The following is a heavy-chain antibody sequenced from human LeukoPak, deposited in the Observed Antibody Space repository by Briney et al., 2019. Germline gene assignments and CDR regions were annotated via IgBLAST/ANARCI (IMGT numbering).Heavy chain of an antibody. CDR2: ISDSGST. CDR3: ARGRYSYGWNDS. V-gene: IGHV4-31*03. Sequence: PSETLSLTCTVSGGSIGTSAYYWNWIRQHPGKGLEWIGFISDSGSTLYNPSLKSRVTISPDTSKNQFSLKLTSVTAADMAVYYCARGRYSYGWNDSWGQGTLVTVSS. J-gene: IGHJ5*01. D-gene: IGHD3-16*02. CDR1: GGSIGTSAYY.